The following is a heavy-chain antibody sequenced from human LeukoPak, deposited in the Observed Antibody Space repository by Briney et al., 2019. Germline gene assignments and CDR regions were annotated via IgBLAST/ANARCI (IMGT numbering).Heavy chain of an antibody. J-gene: IGHJ6*03. V-gene: IGHV1-2*02. CDR1: GYTFTGYY. Sequence: GASVKVSCKASGYTFTGYYMHWVRQAPGQGLEWMGWINPNSGGTNYAQKFQGRVTMTRDTPISTAYMELSRLRSDDTAVYYCARGARDIVVVVAATTIYYYYYMDVWGKGTTVTVSS. CDR2: INPNSGGT. CDR3: ARGARDIVVVVAATTIYYYYYMDV. D-gene: IGHD2-15*01.